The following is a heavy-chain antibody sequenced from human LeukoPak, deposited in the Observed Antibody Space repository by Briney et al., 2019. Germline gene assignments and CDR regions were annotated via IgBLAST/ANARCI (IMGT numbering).Heavy chain of an antibody. D-gene: IGHD3-16*01. CDR3: ARSGLPGGGPACYMDV. CDR2: IYSGGST. J-gene: IGHJ6*03. Sequence: GGSLRLSRAASGFTVSSNYMSWVRQAPGKGLEWVSVIYSGGSTYYADSVKGRFTISRDNSKNTLYLQMNSLRAEDTAVYYCARSGLPGGGPACYMDVWGKGTTVTISS. CDR1: GFTVSSNY. V-gene: IGHV3-53*01.